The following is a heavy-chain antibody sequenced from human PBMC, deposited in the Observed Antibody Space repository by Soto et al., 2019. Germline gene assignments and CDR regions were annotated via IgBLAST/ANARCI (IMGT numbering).Heavy chain of an antibody. CDR2: MNPNSGNT. Sequence: ASVKVSCKASGYTFTSYDINWVRQATGQGLEWMGRMNPNSGNTGYAQKLQGRVTMTRNTSTSTAYMEKSSLRSEDTAVYYCAREREDSSGWPFDYWGQGTLVTVSS. CDR3: AREREDSSGWPFDY. D-gene: IGHD6-19*01. J-gene: IGHJ4*02. V-gene: IGHV1-8*01. CDR1: GYTFTSYD.